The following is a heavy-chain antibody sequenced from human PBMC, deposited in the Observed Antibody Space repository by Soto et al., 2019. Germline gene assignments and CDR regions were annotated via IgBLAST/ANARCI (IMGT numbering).Heavy chain of an antibody. D-gene: IGHD3-22*01. CDR3: AKSHYYDSSYTDY. J-gene: IGHJ4*02. Sequence: EVQLLESGGGLVQPGGSLRLSCAASGFTFSSYAMSWVRQAPGKGLEWVSAISGSGGSTYYADSVKGRFTISRDNSKNTLYLQMNSLRAEDTAVSYCAKSHYYDSSYTDYWGQGTLVTVSS. CDR2: ISGSGGST. V-gene: IGHV3-23*01. CDR1: GFTFSSYA.